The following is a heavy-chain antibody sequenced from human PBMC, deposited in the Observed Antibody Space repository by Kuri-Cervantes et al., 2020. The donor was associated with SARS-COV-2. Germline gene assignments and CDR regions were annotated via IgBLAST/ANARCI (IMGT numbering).Heavy chain of an antibody. CDR1: GGSFNNYY. CDR3: ARPGGFLDV. V-gene: IGHV4-34*01. Sequence: SETLSLTCAVYGGSFNNYYWNWIRQPPGKGLEWIGEINHTGSSNYNPSLKSRVTMSVDTSKNQFSLKLKSVTAADTAVYYCARPGGFLDVWGKGTTVTVSS. J-gene: IGHJ6*04. D-gene: IGHD4-23*01. CDR2: INHTGSS.